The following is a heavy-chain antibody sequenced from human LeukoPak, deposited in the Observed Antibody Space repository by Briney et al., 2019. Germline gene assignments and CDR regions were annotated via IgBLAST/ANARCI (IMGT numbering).Heavy chain of an antibody. Sequence: GGSLRLSCAASGFTFSSYAMSWVRQAPGKGLEWVAFIRYDGSNKYYADSVKGRFTISRDNSKNTLYLQMNSLRAEDTAVYYCAKDPGLGYYFDYWGQGTLVTVSS. CDR3: AKDPGLGYYFDY. J-gene: IGHJ4*02. CDR1: GFTFSSYA. CDR2: IRYDGSNK. D-gene: IGHD3/OR15-3a*01. V-gene: IGHV3-30*02.